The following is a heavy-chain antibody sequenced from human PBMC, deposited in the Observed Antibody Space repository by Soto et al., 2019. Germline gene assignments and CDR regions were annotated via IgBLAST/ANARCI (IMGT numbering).Heavy chain of an antibody. J-gene: IGHJ4*02. CDR2: INAGNGNT. Sequence: QVQLVQSGAEVKKPGASVKVSCKASGYTFSNYLLHWVRQAPGQGLEWMGWINAGNGNTKYSQKFQGRVTFTRDTSASTASLELSSPRCEDTATYYCASPSYGSVSSYWGQGTLVIVSS. CDR1: GYTFSNYL. D-gene: IGHD3-10*01. V-gene: IGHV1-3*01. CDR3: ASPSYGSVSSY.